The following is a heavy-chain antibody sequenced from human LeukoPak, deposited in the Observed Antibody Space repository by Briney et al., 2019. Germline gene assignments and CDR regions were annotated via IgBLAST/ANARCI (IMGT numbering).Heavy chain of an antibody. J-gene: IGHJ4*02. CDR3: ARGKYSSSWYDVYDY. Sequence: PGGSLRLSCAASGFTFSSYAMHWVRQAPGKGLEWVAVISYDGSNKYYADSVNGRFTISRDNSKNTLYLQMNSLRAEDTAVYYCARGKYSSSWYDVYDYWGQGTLVTVSS. V-gene: IGHV3-30*04. CDR1: GFTFSSYA. D-gene: IGHD6-13*01. CDR2: ISYDGSNK.